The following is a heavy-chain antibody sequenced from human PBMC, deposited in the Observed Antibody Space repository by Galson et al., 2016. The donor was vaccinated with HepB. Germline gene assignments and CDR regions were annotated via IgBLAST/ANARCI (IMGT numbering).Heavy chain of an antibody. Sequence: SLRLSCAASGFTFSSYWMHWVRQSPEEGLVWVSHINSDGSTTAYAASVKGRFTISRDNAKNTFYLQMNSLRAEDTASYYCAKGGGSTWYISPHFVDPWAQGTLVTVSS. CDR2: INSDGSTT. CDR1: GFTFSSYW. CDR3: AKGGGSTWYISPHFVDP. J-gene: IGHJ5*02. V-gene: IGHV3-74*01. D-gene: IGHD6-13*01.